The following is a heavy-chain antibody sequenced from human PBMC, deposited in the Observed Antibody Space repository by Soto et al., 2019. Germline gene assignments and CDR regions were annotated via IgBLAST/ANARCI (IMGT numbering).Heavy chain of an antibody. V-gene: IGHV4-34*01. CDR2: INHSGST. D-gene: IGHD2-8*02. J-gene: IGHJ4*02. Sequence: QVQLQQWGAGLLKPSETLSLTCAVYGGSFSGYYWTWIRRPPGTGLEWIGEINHSGSTNYNPSLKSRVTRSVDTSKNQFSLKLTSVTAADPAVYYCARDKITGLFDYWGQGTLVTVSS. CDR1: GGSFSGYY. CDR3: ARDKITGLFDY.